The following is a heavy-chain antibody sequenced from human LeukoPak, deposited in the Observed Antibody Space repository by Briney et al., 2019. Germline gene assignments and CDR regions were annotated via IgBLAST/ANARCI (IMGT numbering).Heavy chain of an antibody. Sequence: GSSVKVSCKASGGTFSSYVISWVRQAPGQGLEWMGGIIPIFGTANYAQKFQGRVTITADKSTSTAYMELSSLRSEDTAVYYCATAGTGRGPFDYWGQGTLVTVSS. D-gene: IGHD1-1*01. CDR3: ATAGTGRGPFDY. CDR2: IIPIFGTA. J-gene: IGHJ4*02. CDR1: GGTFSSYV. V-gene: IGHV1-69*06.